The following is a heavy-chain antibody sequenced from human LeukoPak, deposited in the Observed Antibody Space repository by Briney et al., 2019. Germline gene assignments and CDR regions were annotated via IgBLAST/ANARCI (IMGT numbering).Heavy chain of an antibody. CDR1: GFTFSSYA. D-gene: IGHD3-10*01. V-gene: IGHV3-23*01. CDR2: ISGSGGST. CDR3: ATGSVRWFGELLYQYYFDY. Sequence: GGSLRLSCAASGFTFSSYAMSWVRQAPGKGLEWVSAISGSGGSTYYADSVKGRFTISRDNSKNSLYLQMNSLRAEDTAVYYCATGSVRWFGELLYQYYFDYWGQGTLVTVSS. J-gene: IGHJ4*02.